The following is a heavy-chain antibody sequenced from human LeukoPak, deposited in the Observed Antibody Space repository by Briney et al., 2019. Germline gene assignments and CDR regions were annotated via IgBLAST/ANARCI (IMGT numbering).Heavy chain of an antibody. J-gene: IGHJ3*02. CDR1: GGTFSSYA. D-gene: IGHD5-18*01. V-gene: IGHV1-69*05. Sequence: ASVKVSCKASGGTFSSYAISWVRQAPGQGLEWMGRIIHIFGTANYAQKFQGRVTITTDESTSTAYMELSSLRSEDTAVYYCAKDSHDAFDIWGQGTMVTVSS. CDR2: IIHIFGTA. CDR3: AKDSHDAFDI.